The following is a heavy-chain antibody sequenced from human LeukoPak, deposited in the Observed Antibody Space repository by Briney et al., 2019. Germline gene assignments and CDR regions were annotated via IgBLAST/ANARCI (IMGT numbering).Heavy chain of an antibody. J-gene: IGHJ4*02. D-gene: IGHD1-26*01. CDR1: GFTFSSYW. V-gene: IGHV3-11*05. CDR3: ARVKVGTTNRFDY. Sequence: GGSLRLSCAASGFTFSSYWMYWVRQAPGKGLECVSYISSSSDYTNYPDSVKGRFTISRDNAKNSLYLQMNRLRAEDTAVYYCARVKVGTTNRFDYWGQGTLVTVSS. CDR2: ISSSSDYT.